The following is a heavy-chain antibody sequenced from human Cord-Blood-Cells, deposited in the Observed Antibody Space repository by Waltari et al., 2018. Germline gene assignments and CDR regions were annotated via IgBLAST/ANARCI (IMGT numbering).Heavy chain of an antibody. CDR1: GGSISSYY. CDR2: IYYSGST. V-gene: IGHV4-59*01. D-gene: IGHD3-10*01. CDR3: ATTSQYGSGSYFAFDI. Sequence: QVQLQESGPGLVKPSETLSLTCTVSGGSISSYYWSWIRQPPGKGLEWIGYIYYSGSTNHNPSLKSRVTISVDTSKNQFSLKLSSVTAADTAVYYCATTSQYGSGSYFAFDIWGQGTMVTVSS. J-gene: IGHJ3*02.